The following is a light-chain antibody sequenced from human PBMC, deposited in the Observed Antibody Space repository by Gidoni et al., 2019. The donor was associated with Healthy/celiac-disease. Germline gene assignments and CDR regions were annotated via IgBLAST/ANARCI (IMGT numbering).Light chain of an antibody. CDR2: DAS. CDR3: QQRSNWLT. Sequence: EIVLTQSPATLSLSPGERATRSCRASQSVSSYLAWYQQKPGQAPKLLIYDASNRATGIPARFSGSGSGTDFTLTISSLEPEDFAVYYCQQRSNWLTCGGGTKVEIK. V-gene: IGKV3-11*01. J-gene: IGKJ4*01. CDR1: QSVSSY.